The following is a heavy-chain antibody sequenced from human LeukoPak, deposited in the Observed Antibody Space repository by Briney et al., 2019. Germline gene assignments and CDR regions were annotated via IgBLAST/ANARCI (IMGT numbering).Heavy chain of an antibody. D-gene: IGHD3-22*01. CDR3: AKVARVTMIVVVIRDINWFDP. CDR2: ISGSGGST. J-gene: IGHJ5*02. CDR1: GFNFSSYA. Sequence: SGGSLRLSFAASGFNFSSYAMSWVRQAPGKGLEWVSAISGSGGSTYYADSVKGRFTISRDNSKNTLYLQMNSLRAEDTAVYYCAKVARVTMIVVVIRDINWFDPWGQGTLVTVSS. V-gene: IGHV3-23*01.